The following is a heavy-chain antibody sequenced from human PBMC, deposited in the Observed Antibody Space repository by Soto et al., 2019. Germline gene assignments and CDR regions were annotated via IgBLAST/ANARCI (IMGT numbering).Heavy chain of an antibody. CDR3: ARGRYGDY. CDR1: GYTFTSYG. D-gene: IGHD1-1*01. Sequence: QVHLVQSGAEVKQPGASVKVSCKGSGYTFTSYGITWVRQAPGQGLEWMGWISAHNGNTNYAQKLQGRVTVTRDTSTRAAYMQLRSLRADDTAVYYCARGRYGDYWGQGDLVTVSS. J-gene: IGHJ4*02. V-gene: IGHV1-18*01. CDR2: ISAHNGNT.